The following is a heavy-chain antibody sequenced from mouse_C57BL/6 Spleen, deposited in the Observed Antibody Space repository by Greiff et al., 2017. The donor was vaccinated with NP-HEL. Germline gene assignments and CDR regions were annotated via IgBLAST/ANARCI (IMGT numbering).Heavy chain of an antibody. Sequence: QVQLQQPGAELVKPGASVKLSCKASGYTFTSYWMHWVKQRPGQGLEWIGMIHPNSGSTNYNEKFKSKATLTVDKSSSTAYMQLSSLTSEDSAVYYCASTVVPHYYAMDYWGQGTSVTVSS. D-gene: IGHD1-1*01. CDR1: GYTFTSYW. V-gene: IGHV1-64*01. J-gene: IGHJ4*01. CDR3: ASTVVPHYYAMDY. CDR2: IHPNSGST.